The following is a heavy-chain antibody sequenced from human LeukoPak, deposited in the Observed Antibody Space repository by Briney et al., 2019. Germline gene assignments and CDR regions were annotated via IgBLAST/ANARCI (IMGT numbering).Heavy chain of an antibody. CDR1: GFTFSRYA. CDR2: ISGSGGST. D-gene: IGHD5-24*01. J-gene: IGHJ4*02. Sequence: GGSLRLSCAASGFTFSRYAMTWVRQAPGNGLEWVSAISGSGGSTYYADSVKGRFTISRDNSKNTLYLQMNSLRAEDTAVYYCARDWGPVATTPYFDYWGQGTLVTVSS. CDR3: ARDWGPVATTPYFDY. V-gene: IGHV3-23*01.